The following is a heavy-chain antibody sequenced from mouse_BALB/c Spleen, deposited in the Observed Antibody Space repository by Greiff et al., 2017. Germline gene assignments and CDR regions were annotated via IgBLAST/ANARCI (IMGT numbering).Heavy chain of an antibody. Sequence: VQLQQSGTVLARPGASVKISCKASGYTFTDHAIHWVKQKPEQGLEWIGYISPGNGDIKYNEKFKGKATLTADKSSSTAYMQLNSLTSEDSAVYFCHGSSYGYFDVWGAGTTVTVSS. V-gene: IGHV1S53*02. D-gene: IGHD1-1*01. CDR2: ISPGNGDI. J-gene: IGHJ1*01. CDR1: GYTFTDHA. CDR3: HGSSYGYFDV.